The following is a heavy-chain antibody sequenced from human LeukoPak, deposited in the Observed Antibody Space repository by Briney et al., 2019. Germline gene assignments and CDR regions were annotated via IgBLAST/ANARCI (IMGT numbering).Heavy chain of an antibody. J-gene: IGHJ4*02. Sequence: KPGGSLRLSCAASGFTFSDYYMSWIRQAPGKGLEWVSYISSSGSTIYYADSVKGRFTISRDNAKNSLYLQMNSLRAEDTAVYCCAREIEMATKRDFDYWGQGTLVTVSS. CDR3: AREIEMATKRDFDY. CDR2: ISSSGSTI. D-gene: IGHD5-24*01. V-gene: IGHV3-11*01. CDR1: GFTFSDYY.